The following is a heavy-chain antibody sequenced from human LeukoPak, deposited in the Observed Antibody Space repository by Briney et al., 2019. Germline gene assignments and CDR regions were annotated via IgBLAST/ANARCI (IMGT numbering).Heavy chain of an antibody. CDR3: ARDSNDGSGSVFDY. CDR2: ISSSSSTI. J-gene: IGHJ4*02. CDR1: GFTFSSHS. D-gene: IGHD3-10*01. Sequence: GGSLRLSCAASGFTFSSHSMNWVRQAPGKGLEWVSYISSSSSTIYYADSVKGRFTISRDNAKNSLYLQMNSLRAEDTAVYYCARDSNDGSGSVFDYWGQGTLVTVSS. V-gene: IGHV3-48*04.